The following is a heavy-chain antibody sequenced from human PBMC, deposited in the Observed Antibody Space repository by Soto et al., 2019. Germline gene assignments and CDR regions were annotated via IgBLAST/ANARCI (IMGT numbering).Heavy chain of an antibody. D-gene: IGHD4-17*01. CDR3: AKGWMATVTYSDY. J-gene: IGHJ4*02. CDR1: GFTFSNYA. CDR2: ITGSGGST. Sequence: EMQLLQSGGGLVQPGGSLRLSCAASGFTFSNYAMSWVRQAPGKGLEWVSAITGSGGSTFYADSVKGRFTISRDNSENTLLLQMSVLGVEDTAMYYCAKGWMATVTYSDYWGQGTLVTVSS. V-gene: IGHV3-23*01.